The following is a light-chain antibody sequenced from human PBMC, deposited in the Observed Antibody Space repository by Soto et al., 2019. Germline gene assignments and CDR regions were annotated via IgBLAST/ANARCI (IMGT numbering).Light chain of an antibody. Sequence: EFVLTQSPGTLSLSPGERATLSCRASQSLTNSFIAWYQQRPGQAPRLLIYGASNRATGIPARFSGSGSGTDLTLTISNLEPEDFAVYYCQQRSNWPANFGQGTRLEIK. V-gene: IGKV3-11*01. CDR2: GAS. J-gene: IGKJ5*01. CDR1: QSLTNSF. CDR3: QQRSNWPAN.